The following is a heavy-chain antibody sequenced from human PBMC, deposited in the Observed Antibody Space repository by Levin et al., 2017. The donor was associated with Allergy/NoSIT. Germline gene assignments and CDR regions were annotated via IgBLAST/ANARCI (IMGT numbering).Heavy chain of an antibody. CDR1: GFIFANHA. J-gene: IGHJ4*02. CDR2: ISSNDVSK. Sequence: GESLKISCAASGFIFANHAMSWVRQAPGKGLQWVSGISSNDVSKYYADSVQGRFTISRDNSKNMVYLDMNSLRAEDTAIYYCVRDSPYSFPYHLAYWGQGALVTVSS. V-gene: IGHV3-23*01. D-gene: IGHD1-26*01. CDR3: VRDSPYSFPYHLAY.